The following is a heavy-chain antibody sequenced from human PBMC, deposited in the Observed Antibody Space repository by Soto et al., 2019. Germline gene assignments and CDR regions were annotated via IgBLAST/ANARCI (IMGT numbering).Heavy chain of an antibody. CDR1: GGSISSSSYY. CDR3: ARQNLHMVGTAIPLDYFAY. J-gene: IGHJ4*02. Sequence: PSETLSLTCTVSGGSISSSSYYWGWIRQPPGKGLEWIGSIYYSGSTYYNPSLKSRVTISVDTSKNQFSLKLSSVTAADTAVYYCARQNLHMVGTAIPLDYFAYWGQGTLDTVSS. V-gene: IGHV4-39*01. D-gene: IGHD2-21*02. CDR2: IYYSGST.